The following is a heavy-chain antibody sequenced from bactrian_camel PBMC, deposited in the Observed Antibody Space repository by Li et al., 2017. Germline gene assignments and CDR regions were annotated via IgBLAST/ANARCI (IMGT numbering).Heavy chain of an antibody. D-gene: IGHD6*01. V-gene: IGHV3S55*01. CDR1: GSTFADGD. CDR2: VGGDGRR. Sequence: HVQLVESGGGLVQPGETLKLSCTASGSTFADGDMAWYRRAPGNECELVSIVGGDGRRVYADSVKGRFTISRDNAKNILYLQMNSPKPEDTAMYYCTVPWVKSQGTQVTVS. J-gene: IGHJ4*01.